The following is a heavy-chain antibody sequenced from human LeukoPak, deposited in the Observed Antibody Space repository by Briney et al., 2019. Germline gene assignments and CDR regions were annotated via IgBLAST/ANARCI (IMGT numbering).Heavy chain of an antibody. CDR2: INTNTGNP. Sequence: ASVKVSCKASGYTSTSYAMNWVRQAPGQGLEWMGWINTNTGNPTYAQGFTGRFVFSLDTSVSTAYLQISSLKAEDTAVYYCAREDILTGYYVLFDYWGQGTLVTVSS. V-gene: IGHV7-4-1*02. D-gene: IGHD3-9*01. CDR3: AREDILTGYYVLFDY. CDR1: GYTSTSYA. J-gene: IGHJ4*02.